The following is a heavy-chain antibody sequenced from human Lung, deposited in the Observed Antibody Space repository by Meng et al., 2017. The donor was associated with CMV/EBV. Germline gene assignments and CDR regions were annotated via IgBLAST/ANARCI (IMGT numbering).Heavy chain of an antibody. V-gene: IGHV3-48*04. D-gene: IGHD2-2*01. CDR3: ARALLGYCSSTSCSDVRYFDY. J-gene: IGHJ4*02. Sequence: ESLKISCAASGFTFSSYSMNWVRQAPGKGLEWVSYISSSSSTIYYADSVKGRFTISRDNAKNSLYLQMNSLRAEDTAVYYCARALLGYCSSTSCSDVRYFDYWGQGTLVTVSS. CDR1: GFTFSSYS. CDR2: ISSSSSTI.